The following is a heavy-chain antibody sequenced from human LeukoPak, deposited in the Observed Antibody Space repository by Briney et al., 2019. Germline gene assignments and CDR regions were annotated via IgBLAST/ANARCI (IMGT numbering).Heavy chain of an antibody. CDR2: IYYSGST. CDR3: AIFSFYYYGMDV. D-gene: IGHD3-3*01. J-gene: IGHJ6*02. CDR1: GGPIGSSSYY. V-gene: IGHV4-39*01. Sequence: PSETLSLTCTVSGGPIGSSSYYWGWIRQPPGKGLEWIGSIYYSGSTYYNPSLKSRVTISVDTSKNQFSLKLSSVTAADTAVYYCAIFSFYYYGMDVWGQGTTVTVSS.